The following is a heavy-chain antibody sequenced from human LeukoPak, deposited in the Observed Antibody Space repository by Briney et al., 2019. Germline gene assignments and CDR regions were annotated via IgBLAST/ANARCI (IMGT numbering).Heavy chain of an antibody. CDR1: GLTFSSYA. J-gene: IGHJ4*02. CDR2: ISGSGGST. D-gene: IGHD6-6*01. Sequence: GGSLRLSCAVSGLTFSSYAMSWVRQAPGKGLEWVSAISGSGGSTYYADSVKGRFTISRDNSKNTLYLQMNSLRAEDTAVYYCAKDQGRIAARTLDYWGQGTLVTVSS. V-gene: IGHV3-23*01. CDR3: AKDQGRIAARTLDY.